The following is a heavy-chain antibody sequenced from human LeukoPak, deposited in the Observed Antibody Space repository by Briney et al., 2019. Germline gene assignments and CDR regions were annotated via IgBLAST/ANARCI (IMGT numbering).Heavy chain of an antibody. V-gene: IGHV5-51*01. CDR2: IYPGDSDT. J-gene: IGHJ6*02. Sequence: GESLKIYCKGSGYSFTSYWIGWVRQMPGKGLEWMGIIYPGDSDTRYSPSFQGQVTISADKSISTAYLQWSSLKASDTAMYYCATRGGSRYCSSTSCHNYYAMDVWGQGTTVTVSS. D-gene: IGHD2-2*01. CDR1: GYSFTSYW. CDR3: ATRGGSRYCSSTSCHNYYAMDV.